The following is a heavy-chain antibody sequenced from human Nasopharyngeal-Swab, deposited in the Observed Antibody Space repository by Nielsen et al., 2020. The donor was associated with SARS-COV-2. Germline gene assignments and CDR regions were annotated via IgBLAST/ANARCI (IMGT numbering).Heavy chain of an antibody. CDR1: GGSFSGYY. V-gene: IGHV4-34*01. D-gene: IGHD2-2*01. CDR2: INHSGST. CDR3: ARGGKTDIVVVPAAPHYYGMDV. J-gene: IGHJ6*02. Sequence: ESLKISCAVYGGSFSGYYWSWIRQPPRKGQEWIGEINHSGSTNYNPSLNSRVTISVDTSKNQFSLKLSSVTAADTAVYYCARGGKTDIVVVPAAPHYYGMDVWGQGTTVTVSS.